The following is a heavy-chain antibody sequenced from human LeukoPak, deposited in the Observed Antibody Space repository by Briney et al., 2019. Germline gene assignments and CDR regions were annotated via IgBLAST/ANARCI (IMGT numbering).Heavy chain of an antibody. CDR1: GYSFTSYW. D-gene: IGHD2-15*01. CDR2: IYSGDSDT. Sequence: GESLKISCKGSGYSFTSYWIGWVRQMPGQGMEWMGIIYSGDSDTRYRPCFQGQVTISADKSISTAYLQWSSLKASDTAMYYCARLSLGGHYYYYGMDVWGQGTTVTASS. V-gene: IGHV5-51*01. CDR3: ARLSLGGHYYYYGMDV. J-gene: IGHJ6*02.